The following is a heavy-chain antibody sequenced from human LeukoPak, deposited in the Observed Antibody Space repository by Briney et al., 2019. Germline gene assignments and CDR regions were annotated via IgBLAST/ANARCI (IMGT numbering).Heavy chain of an antibody. Sequence: GGSLRLSCTASGFTFSIYAMNWVRQAPGKGLEWVSAISGSGGSTYYADSVKGRFTISRDNSKNTLYLQMNSLRAEDTAVYYCAKWDCSSTSCYEGIYYYYYGMDVWGQGTTVTVSS. CDR2: ISGSGGST. V-gene: IGHV3-23*01. J-gene: IGHJ6*02. CDR3: AKWDCSSTSCYEGIYYYYYGMDV. CDR1: GFTFSIYA. D-gene: IGHD2-2*01.